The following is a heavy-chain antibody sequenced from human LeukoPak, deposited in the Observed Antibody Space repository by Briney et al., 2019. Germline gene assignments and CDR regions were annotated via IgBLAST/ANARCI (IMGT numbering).Heavy chain of an antibody. D-gene: IGHD1-26*01. Sequence: GRSLRLSCAASAFTSSSYAMSWVRHAPGKGLEWFSSISGSDGTTYYADSVKGRFTISTDNSKNTLYLQRNSLRAEDTAVYYCARMGGSQGGNYWGQGTLVPVSS. J-gene: IGHJ4*02. CDR1: AFTSSSYA. CDR3: ARMGGSQGGNY. CDR2: ISGSDGTT. V-gene: IGHV3-23*01.